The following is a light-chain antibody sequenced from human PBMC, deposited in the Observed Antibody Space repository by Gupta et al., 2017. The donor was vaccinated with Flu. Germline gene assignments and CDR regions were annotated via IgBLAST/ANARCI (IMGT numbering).Light chain of an antibody. Sequence: DIQLTQSPSFLSASVGDRVTITCRASQGISSFLAWYQQKPGKAPKVLIYAASTLQSGVPSRFSGSGSGTEFTLTISSLQPEDFATYYCQQLNTDPLAFGGGTKVEIK. CDR2: AAS. V-gene: IGKV1-9*01. J-gene: IGKJ4*01. CDR1: QGISSF. CDR3: QQLNTDPLA.